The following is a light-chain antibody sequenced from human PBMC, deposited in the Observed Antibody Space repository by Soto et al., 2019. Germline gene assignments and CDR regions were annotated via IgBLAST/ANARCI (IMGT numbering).Light chain of an antibody. V-gene: IGKV3D-15*01. CDR2: GAS. Sequence: EIVMTQSPATLSLSPGERATLSCRASQSVSSNFAWYQQKPGQAPRLLIYGASTRAAGIPARFIGSGSGTDFTLPISRLQSEDFAVYYCQQYNDSPPLFGQGTRLEVK. CDR1: QSVSSN. J-gene: IGKJ5*01. CDR3: QQYNDSPPL.